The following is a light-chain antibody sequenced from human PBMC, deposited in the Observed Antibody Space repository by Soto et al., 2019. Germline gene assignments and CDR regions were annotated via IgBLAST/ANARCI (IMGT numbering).Light chain of an antibody. CDR3: QSYDSSLSVLYV. J-gene: IGLJ1*01. V-gene: IGLV1-40*01. Sequence: QSVLTQPPSVSGAPGQRVIISCTGSNSNIGAGYEVHWFQQLPGTAPKLLIYGNINRPSGVPDRFSGSKSGTSASLAITGLQPEDGADYYCQSYDSSLSVLYVFGTGTKVTVL. CDR1: NSNIGAGYE. CDR2: GNI.